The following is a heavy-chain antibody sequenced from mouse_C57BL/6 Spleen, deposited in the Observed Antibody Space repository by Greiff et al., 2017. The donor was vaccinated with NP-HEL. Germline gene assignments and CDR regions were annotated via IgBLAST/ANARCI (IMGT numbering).Heavy chain of an antibody. Sequence: VQLQQSGPELVKPGASVKMSCKASGYTFTDYYMHWVKQKPGKGLEWIGEIYPGSGNTYYNEKFKGKATLTADTSSSTAYMQLSSLTSEDSAVYFCAREDYGSSYGDFDYWGQGTTLTVSS. CDR2: YPGSGNTY. V-gene: IGHV1-83*01. D-gene: IGHD1-1*01. CDR1: YTFTDYYM. J-gene: IGHJ2*01. CDR3: REDYGSSYGDFDY.